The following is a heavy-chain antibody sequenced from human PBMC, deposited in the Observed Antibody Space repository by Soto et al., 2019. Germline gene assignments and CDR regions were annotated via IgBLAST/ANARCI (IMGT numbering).Heavy chain of an antibody. J-gene: IGHJ6*02. D-gene: IGHD6-19*01. Sequence: PGESLRIWCSGSGYSFTSYCSGLVLQMPGKGLDWMWIIYPGDSDTRYSPSFQGQVTISADKSISTAYLQWSSLKASDTAMYYCARHLRLDSSGKRDTSYYYYYGMDVWGQGTTVTVSS. CDR3: ARHLRLDSSGKRDTSYYYYYGMDV. CDR1: GYSFTSYC. CDR2: IYPGDSDT. V-gene: IGHV5-51*01.